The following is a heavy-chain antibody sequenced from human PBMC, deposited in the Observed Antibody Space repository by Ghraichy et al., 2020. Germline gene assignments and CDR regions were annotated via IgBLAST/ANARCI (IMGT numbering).Heavy chain of an antibody. CDR2: IRSKDYSGTT. J-gene: IGHJ4*02. CDR1: GFTFGDYS. D-gene: IGHD2-2*01. CDR3: SRDRPMDY. Sequence: GGSLRLSCTASGFTFGDYSMSWFRQAPGKGLEWVGSIRSKDYSGTTEYAASVKGRFTISRDDSKNIAYLQMNSLKTEDTAVYYCSRDRPMDYWGQGTLVTVSS. V-gene: IGHV3-49*03.